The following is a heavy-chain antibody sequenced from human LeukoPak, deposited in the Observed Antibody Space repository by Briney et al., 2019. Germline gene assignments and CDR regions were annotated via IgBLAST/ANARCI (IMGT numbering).Heavy chain of an antibody. CDR2: ISGSCGST. Sequence: GASLRLSCAAGGFTFSSYAMRWVRLPPGNGLEWGSVISGSCGSTYYADSVKGRFTISRDNSNNTLYLQMNSLRAEDTAVYYCAKDHDYWGQGTLVTVSS. CDR1: GFTFSSYA. V-gene: IGHV3-23*01. J-gene: IGHJ4*02. CDR3: AKDHDY.